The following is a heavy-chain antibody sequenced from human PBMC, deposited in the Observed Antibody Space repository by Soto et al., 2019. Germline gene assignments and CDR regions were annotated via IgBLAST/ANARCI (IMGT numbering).Heavy chain of an antibody. CDR1: GGSISSGGYY. Sequence: QVQLQESGPGLVKPSQTLSLTCTVSGGSISSGGYYWSWIRQHPGKGLEWIGYMYYSGSTYYNSSLKSRVTISVDTSKNQFALKLSSVTAADRAVYYCARGCGSGGSCYYYYGMDVWGQGTTVTVSS. CDR2: MYYSGST. D-gene: IGHD2-15*01. V-gene: IGHV4-31*03. CDR3: ARGCGSGGSCYYYYGMDV. J-gene: IGHJ6*02.